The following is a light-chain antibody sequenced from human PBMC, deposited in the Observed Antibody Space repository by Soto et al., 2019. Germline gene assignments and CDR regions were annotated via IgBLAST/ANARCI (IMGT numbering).Light chain of an antibody. Sequence: DIQMTQSPSSLSASVGDRVTITCRASQTIATYLNWYQQKPGKAPKLLIYAASNLDGGAPSRFSGSGSGTDFTLTISSLQPEDFATYYCQQSHSGLTFGQGTKLQIK. CDR1: QTIATY. V-gene: IGKV1-39*01. CDR3: QQSHSGLT. CDR2: AAS. J-gene: IGKJ2*01.